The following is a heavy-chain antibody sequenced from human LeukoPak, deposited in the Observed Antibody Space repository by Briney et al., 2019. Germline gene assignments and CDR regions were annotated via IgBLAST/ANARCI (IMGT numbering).Heavy chain of an antibody. CDR2: IYYSGST. Sequence: SETLSLTCTVSGGSISSGDYYWGWLRQPPGKGLEWLGYIYYSGSTYYNPSLKSRVTISVDTSKNQLSLKLNSVTAADTAVYYCARSPYYFDTSGYYCFDYWGQGTLVTVSS. CDR1: GGSISSGDYY. D-gene: IGHD3-22*01. J-gene: IGHJ4*02. CDR3: ARSPYYFDTSGYYCFDY. V-gene: IGHV4-30-4*01.